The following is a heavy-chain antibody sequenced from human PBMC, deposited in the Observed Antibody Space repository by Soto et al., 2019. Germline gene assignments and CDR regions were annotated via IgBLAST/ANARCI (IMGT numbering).Heavy chain of an antibody. Sequence: EVQLVESGGGLVKPGESLRLSCAASGFTFSSYSMNWVRQAPGKGLEWVSSISSSSTYIYYADSMKGRVTISRDNAKNSLYLQMNSLRAEDTAVYYCARTDYYGSGPVDSWGQGTLVTVSS. D-gene: IGHD3-10*01. CDR1: GFTFSSYS. CDR2: ISSSSTYI. J-gene: IGHJ4*02. V-gene: IGHV3-21*01. CDR3: ARTDYYGSGPVDS.